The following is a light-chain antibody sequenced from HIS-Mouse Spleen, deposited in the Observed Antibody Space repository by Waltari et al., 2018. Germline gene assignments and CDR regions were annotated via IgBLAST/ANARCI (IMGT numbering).Light chain of an antibody. CDR3: QVWDSSSDHVV. Sequence: SYVLTHPPSVSVAPAKAPGIPLGGNHSGRKSVPVYQQKPGQAPVLVVYEDSDRPSGIPERFSGSNSGNTATLTISRVEVGDEADYYCQVWDSSSDHVVFGGGTKLTVL. CDR1: HSGRKS. CDR2: EDS. V-gene: IGLV3-21*03. J-gene: IGLJ2*01.